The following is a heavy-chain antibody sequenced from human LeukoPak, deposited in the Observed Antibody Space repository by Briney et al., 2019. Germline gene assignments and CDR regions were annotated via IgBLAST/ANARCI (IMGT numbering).Heavy chain of an antibody. V-gene: IGHV4-34*01. CDR3: ARVAARIAARAYFDY. D-gene: IGHD6-6*01. CDR1: GGSFSGYY. CDR2: INHSGST. J-gene: IGHJ4*02. Sequence: PSETLSLTCAVYGGSFSGYYWSWIRQPPGKGLEWIGEINHSGSTNYNPSLKSRVTISVDTPKNQFSLKLSSVTAADTAVYYCARVAARIAARAYFDYWGQGTLVTVSS.